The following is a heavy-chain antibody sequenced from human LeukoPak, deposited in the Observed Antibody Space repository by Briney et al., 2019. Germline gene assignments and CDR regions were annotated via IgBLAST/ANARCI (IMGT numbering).Heavy chain of an antibody. D-gene: IGHD3-22*01. CDR1: GYTFTSYG. CDR2: ISAYNGNT. Sequence: ASVTVSFTASGYTFTSYGISWVRQAPGQGLEWMGWISAYNGNTNYAQKLQGRVTMTTDTSTSTAYMELRSLRSDDTAVYYCARWRSYYYDSSGYCFDYWGQGTLVTVSS. J-gene: IGHJ4*02. CDR3: ARWRSYYYDSSGYCFDY. V-gene: IGHV1-18*01.